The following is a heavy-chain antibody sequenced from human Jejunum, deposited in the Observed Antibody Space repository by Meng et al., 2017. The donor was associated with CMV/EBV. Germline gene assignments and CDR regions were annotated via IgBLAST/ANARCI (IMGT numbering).Heavy chain of an antibody. CDR3: ATDRMDTSARRGFFDY. D-gene: IGHD5-18*01. V-gene: IGHV3-21*01. CDR2: ISTTSTYI. CDR1: TFSIYR. J-gene: IGHJ4*02. Sequence: TFSIYRMNWVRQAPGKGLEWVSSISTTSTYISYADSLKGRFTISRDNAKNSLYLQMNSLRSEDTAMYYCATDRMDTSARRGFFDYWGQGTLVTVSS.